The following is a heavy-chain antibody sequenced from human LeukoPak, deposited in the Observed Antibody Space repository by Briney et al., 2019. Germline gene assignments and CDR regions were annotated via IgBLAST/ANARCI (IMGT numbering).Heavy chain of an antibody. CDR1: GGSISSGGYY. CDR3: ARAHIVGALY. CDR2: IYHSGST. Sequence: SETLSLTCTVSGGSISSGGYYWSWIRQPPGKGLEWIGYIYHSGSTYYNPSLKSRVTISVDRSKNQFSLKLSSVTAADTAVYYCARAHIVGALYWGQGTLVTVSS. V-gene: IGHV4-30-2*01. J-gene: IGHJ4*02. D-gene: IGHD1-26*01.